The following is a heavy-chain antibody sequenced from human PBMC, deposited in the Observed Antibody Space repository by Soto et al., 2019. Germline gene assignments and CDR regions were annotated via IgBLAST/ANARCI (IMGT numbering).Heavy chain of an antibody. D-gene: IGHD6-19*01. V-gene: IGHV3-9*01. J-gene: IGHJ6*02. CDR1: GFSLDDYA. CDR2: IGWSSGRI. Sequence: EVQLVESGGGLVQPGRSLRLSCAASGFSLDDYAMHWVRQAPGKGLQWVSGIGWSSGRIGYADSVKGRFTIYRDNAKNSLYLQMNSLRVEATALYYSVKGIAVAGYYYYFGMEVWGQGTTVTVSS. CDR3: VKGIAVAGYYYYFGMEV.